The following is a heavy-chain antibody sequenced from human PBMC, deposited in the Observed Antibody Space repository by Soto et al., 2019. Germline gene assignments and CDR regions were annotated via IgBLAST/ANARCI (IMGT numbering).Heavy chain of an antibody. CDR1: GGSMSSYY. J-gene: IGHJ6*02. Sequence: SETLSLTCTVSGGSMSSYYWSWIRKPPGKGLEWIGYVYYSGSTNYNPSLKSRVTISVDTSKNQFSLKLTSVTAADTAVYYCARASMTTIAMDVWGRGTTVTVSS. CDR2: VYYSGST. V-gene: IGHV4-59*01. D-gene: IGHD4-17*01. CDR3: ARASMTTIAMDV.